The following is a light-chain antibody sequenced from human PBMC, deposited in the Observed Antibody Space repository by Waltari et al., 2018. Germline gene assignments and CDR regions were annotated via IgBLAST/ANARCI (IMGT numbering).Light chain of an antibody. CDR3: QALGTGAWV. CDR1: ILGNNY. V-gene: IGLV3-1*01. CDR2: QDT. Sequence: SFELTPPPSVSMSPGQTASITCSGDILGNNYASWYQHKPGQSPLLVIYQDTKRPSGIPERFSGSKSGNAATLTISGTQAMDEADYYCQALGTGAWVFGGGTKLTVL. J-gene: IGLJ3*02.